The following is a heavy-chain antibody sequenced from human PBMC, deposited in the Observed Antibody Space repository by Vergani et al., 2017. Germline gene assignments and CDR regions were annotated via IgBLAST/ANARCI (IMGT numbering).Heavy chain of an antibody. CDR1: GGTFSSYA. Sequence: QVQLVQSGAEVKKPGSSVKVSCKASGGTFSSYAISCVRQAPGQGLEWMGGIIPIFGTANYAQKFQGRVTITADESTSTEYMELSSLRSEDTAVYYCARSNSGSYYGGDYYYYGMDVWGQGTTVTVSS. J-gene: IGHJ6*02. CDR3: ARSNSGSYYGGDYYYYGMDV. D-gene: IGHD1-26*01. V-gene: IGHV1-69*12. CDR2: IIPIFGTA.